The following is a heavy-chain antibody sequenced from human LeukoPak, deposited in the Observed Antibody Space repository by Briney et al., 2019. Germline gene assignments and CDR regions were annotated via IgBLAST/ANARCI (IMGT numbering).Heavy chain of an antibody. J-gene: IGHJ4*02. V-gene: IGHV4-59*01. Sequence: SETLSLTCTVSGGSISSYHWSWIRQPPGKGLEWIGYIYYSGSTNYNPSLKSRVTISVDTSKNQFSLKLSSVTAADTAVYYCARVTGYDELDYWGQGTLVTVSS. CDR1: GGSISSYH. CDR3: ARVTGYDELDY. D-gene: IGHD5-12*01. CDR2: IYYSGST.